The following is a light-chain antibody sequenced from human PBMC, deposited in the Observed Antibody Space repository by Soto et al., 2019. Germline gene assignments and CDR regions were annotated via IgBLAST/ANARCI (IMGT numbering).Light chain of an antibody. Sequence: IVMGQCPDTISLSPWERANLSRRASHSFSSNLAWYQQKPGQAPRLLIYGASTRATGIPARFSASGSGTEFTLTICSLQSEDFALYYCQQYRHWRITFGEGTRLEIK. CDR3: QQYRHWRIT. CDR1: HSFSSN. V-gene: IGKV3-15*01. CDR2: GAS. J-gene: IGKJ5*01.